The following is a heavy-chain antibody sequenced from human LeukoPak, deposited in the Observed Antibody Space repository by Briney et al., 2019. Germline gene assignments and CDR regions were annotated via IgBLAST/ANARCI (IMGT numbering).Heavy chain of an antibody. Sequence: SETLSLTCTVSGGSISSSSYYWGWIRQPPGKGLEWIGSIYYSGSTYYNPSLKSRVTISVDTSKNQFSLKLSSVTAADTAVYYCARDPYYYDSSGYCSYFDYWGQGTLVTVSS. J-gene: IGHJ4*02. CDR1: GGSISSSSYY. CDR2: IYYSGST. V-gene: IGHV4-39*07. D-gene: IGHD3-22*01. CDR3: ARDPYYYDSSGYCSYFDY.